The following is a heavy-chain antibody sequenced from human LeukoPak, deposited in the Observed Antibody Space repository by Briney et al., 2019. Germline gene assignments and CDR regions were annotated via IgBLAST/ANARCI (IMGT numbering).Heavy chain of an antibody. V-gene: IGHV4-4*07. CDR1: GGSISSYY. CDR3: ARDYYDSSGSTLYYFDY. Sequence: PSETLSLTCTVSGGSISSYYWSWIRQPAGKGLEWIGRIYTGGSTNYNPSLKSRVTMSVDTSKNQFSLKLSSVTAADTAVYYCARDYYDSSGSTLYYFDYWGQGTLVTVSS. D-gene: IGHD3-22*01. CDR2: IYTGGST. J-gene: IGHJ4*02.